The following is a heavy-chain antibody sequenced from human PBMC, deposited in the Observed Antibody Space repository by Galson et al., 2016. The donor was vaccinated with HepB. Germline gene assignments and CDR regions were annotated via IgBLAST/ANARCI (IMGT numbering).Heavy chain of an antibody. CDR3: ATDSGVNHLDYYYGMDV. D-gene: IGHD1-14*01. CDR1: GYTLTELS. CDR2: FDPEDGET. J-gene: IGHJ6*02. V-gene: IGHV1-24*01. Sequence: SVKVSCKVSGYTLTELSMHWVRQAPGKGLEWMGGFDPEDGETIYAQKFQGRVTMTQDTSTDTAYMELSSLRSEDTAVYYCATDSGVNHLDYYYGMDVWGQGTPVTVSS.